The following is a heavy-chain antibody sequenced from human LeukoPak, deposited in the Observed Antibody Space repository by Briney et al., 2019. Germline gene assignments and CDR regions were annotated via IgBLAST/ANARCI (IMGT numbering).Heavy chain of an antibody. J-gene: IGHJ3*02. CDR3: AREFRDIVVVTAILDDAFDI. D-gene: IGHD2-21*02. CDR2: ISSSSSYI. V-gene: IGHV3-21*01. CDR1: GFTFSSYS. Sequence: PGGSLRLSCAASGFTFSSYSMNWVRQAPGKGLEWVSSISSSSSYIYHADSVKGRFTISRDNAKNSLYLQMNSLRAEDTAVYYCAREFRDIVVVTAILDDAFDIWGQGTMVTVSS.